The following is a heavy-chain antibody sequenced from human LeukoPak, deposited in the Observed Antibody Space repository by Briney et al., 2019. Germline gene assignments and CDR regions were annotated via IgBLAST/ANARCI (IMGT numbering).Heavy chain of an antibody. CDR1: GGSISSYY. Sequence: SETLSLTCTVSGGSISSYYWSWIRQPPGKGLEWIGYIYYSGSTNYNPSLKSRVTISVDTSKNQFSLNLSSVTAADTAVYYCARAARSRGIVVVPAALDIWGQGTMVTVSS. V-gene: IGHV4-59*01. J-gene: IGHJ3*02. D-gene: IGHD2-2*01. CDR2: IYYSGST. CDR3: ARAARSRGIVVVPAALDI.